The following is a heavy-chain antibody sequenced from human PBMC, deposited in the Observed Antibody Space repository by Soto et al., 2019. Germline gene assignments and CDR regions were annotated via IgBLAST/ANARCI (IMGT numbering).Heavy chain of an antibody. CDR2: IRSKAYGGTT. J-gene: IGHJ3*02. CDR1: GFIFGDYA. Sequence: GGSLRLSCIVSGFIFGDYAMSWFRQAPGKGLEWVGFIRSKAYGGTTEYAASVKGRFTISRDDSKSIVYLQMNSLKTEDTAVYYCTRDKYQLLSVDSFDIWGQGTMVTVSS. D-gene: IGHD2-2*01. V-gene: IGHV3-49*03. CDR3: TRDKYQLLSVDSFDI.